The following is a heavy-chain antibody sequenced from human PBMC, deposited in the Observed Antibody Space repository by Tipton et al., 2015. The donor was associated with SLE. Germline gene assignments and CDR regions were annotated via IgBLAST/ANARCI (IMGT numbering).Heavy chain of an antibody. CDR1: GGSFSDDY. CDR2: INQSGST. CDR3: ARKWDI. D-gene: IGHD2-8*01. V-gene: IGHV4-34*01. J-gene: IGHJ3*02. Sequence: TLSLTCTVSGGSFSDDYWSWVRQSPGKGLEYIGEINQSGSTFYNPSLKSRVTPSLETSKNQFSLRLNSVTAADTAVYYCARKWDIWGQGTMVTVSS.